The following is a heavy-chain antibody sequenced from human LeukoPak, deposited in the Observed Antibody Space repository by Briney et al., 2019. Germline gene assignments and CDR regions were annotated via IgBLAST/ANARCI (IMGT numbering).Heavy chain of an antibody. CDR1: GGSISSYC. V-gene: IGHV4-59*08. Sequence: SETLSLTCTVSGGSISSYCWSWIRQPPGKGLEWIGYIYYSGSTNYNPSLKSRVTISVDTSKNQFSLKLSSVTAADTAVYYCARQQYSSGWYGYYFDYWGQGTLVTVSS. D-gene: IGHD6-19*01. CDR2: IYYSGST. J-gene: IGHJ4*02. CDR3: ARQQYSSGWYGYYFDY.